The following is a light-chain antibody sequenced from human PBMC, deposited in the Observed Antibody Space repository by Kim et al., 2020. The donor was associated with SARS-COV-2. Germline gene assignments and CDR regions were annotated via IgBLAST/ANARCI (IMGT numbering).Light chain of an antibody. J-gene: IGLJ2*01. CDR2: GKN. Sequence: SSELTQDPAVSVALGQTVRITCQGDSLRSYYATWYQQKPGQAPILVIYGKNNRPSGIPDRFSGSSSGNTASLTITGTQAGDEADYYCNSRVSNDNAGFGG. V-gene: IGLV3-19*01. CDR3: NSRVSNDNAG. CDR1: SLRSYY.